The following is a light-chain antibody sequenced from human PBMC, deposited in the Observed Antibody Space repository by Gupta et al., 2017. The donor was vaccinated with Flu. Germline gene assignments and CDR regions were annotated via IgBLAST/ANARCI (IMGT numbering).Light chain of an antibody. Sequence: ILMTQFPDSLAVSLREGATINCKSCQSVLSSSNKKNYLAWFQQKPGQPPRLLMYWASTRESGVPDRFSGSGSGTDFTLTISNLQAEDVAVYYCQQFDITPRTFGQGTKLEIK. J-gene: IGKJ2*01. CDR2: WAS. V-gene: IGKV4-1*01. CDR3: QQFDITPRT. CDR1: QSVLSSSNKKNY.